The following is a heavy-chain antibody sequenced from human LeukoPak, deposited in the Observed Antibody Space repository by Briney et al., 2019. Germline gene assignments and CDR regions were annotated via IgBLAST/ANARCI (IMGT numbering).Heavy chain of an antibody. V-gene: IGHV1-2*02. D-gene: IGHD3-22*01. CDR3: ARAPPSNYDIQY. CDR1: GYTFTSYD. J-gene: IGHJ4*02. CDR2: INPNSGGT. Sequence: GASVKVSCKASGYTFTSYDINWVRQAPGQGLEWMGWINPNSGGTNYAQKFQGRVTMTRDTSISTAYMELSRLRSDDTAVYYCARAPPSNYDIQYWGQGTLVTVSS.